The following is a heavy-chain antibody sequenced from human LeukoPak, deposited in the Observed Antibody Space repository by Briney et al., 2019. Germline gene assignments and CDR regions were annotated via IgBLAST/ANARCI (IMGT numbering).Heavy chain of an antibody. CDR2: IYYSGST. Sequence: SETLSLTCTVSGGSISSSSYYWGWIRQPPGKGLEWIGSIYYSGSTYYNPSLKSRVTISVDTSKNQFSLKLSSVTAADTAVYYCARAPYGSGSYYNVHYFDYWGQGTLVTVSS. CDR1: GGSISSSSYY. CDR3: ARAPYGSGSYYNVHYFDY. V-gene: IGHV4-39*07. J-gene: IGHJ4*02. D-gene: IGHD3-10*01.